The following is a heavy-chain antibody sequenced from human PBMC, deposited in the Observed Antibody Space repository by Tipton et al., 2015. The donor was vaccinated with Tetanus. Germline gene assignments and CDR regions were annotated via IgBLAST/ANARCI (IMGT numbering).Heavy chain of an antibody. Sequence: SLRLSCAGSGYSFSDYYMSWIRQAPGKGLEWVSYISSSGSTIYYADSVEGRFTISRDNAKNSLSLQVNSLRAEDTAVYYCARVWGRGQLVTKPNWYFDLWGRGTLVTVSS. V-gene: IGHV3-11*01. CDR1: GYSFSDYY. CDR2: ISSSGSTI. J-gene: IGHJ2*01. D-gene: IGHD6-6*01. CDR3: ARVWGRGQLVTKPNWYFDL.